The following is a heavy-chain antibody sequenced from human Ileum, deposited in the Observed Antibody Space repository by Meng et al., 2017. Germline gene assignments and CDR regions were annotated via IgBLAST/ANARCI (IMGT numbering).Heavy chain of an antibody. J-gene: IGHJ4*02. Sequence: APSRVSGPGLVRPSETPPLTCVVSGGPVSSSGYQWGWIRQPPGKGLEWIGYASTNYNPSLKSRVTISVDTSKNQFSLKLTSVTAADTAVYYCARDHWGSLDYWGQGVLVTVSS. CDR3: ARDHWGSLDY. V-gene: IGHV4-61*08. D-gene: IGHD7-27*01. CDR2: AST. CDR1: GGPVSSSGYQ.